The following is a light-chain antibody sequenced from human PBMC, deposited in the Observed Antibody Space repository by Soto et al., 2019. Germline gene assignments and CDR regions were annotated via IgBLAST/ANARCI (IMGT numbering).Light chain of an antibody. Sequence: EIVLTQSPATLSLSPGERATLSYRASQSFSSHFLAWYQQKPGQAPRLLIHGTSSRATGIPDRFSGSGSGTDFTLSINSLEPEDFAVYYCQHFGSSLRTFGQGTKVDIK. CDR1: QSFSSHF. CDR2: GTS. V-gene: IGKV3-20*01. CDR3: QHFGSSLRT. J-gene: IGKJ1*01.